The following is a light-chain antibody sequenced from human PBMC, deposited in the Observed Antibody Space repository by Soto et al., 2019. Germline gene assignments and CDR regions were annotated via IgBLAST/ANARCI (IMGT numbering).Light chain of an antibody. V-gene: IGKV1-39*01. J-gene: IGKJ1*01. Sequence: DFQMTQSPSSLSAPVGDRVTITCRASQSSSNYLNWYQQKPGKAPKLLIYLASSLQRGVPSRFSGSESKTDFTLTISRLQPEDFATYYCQQSYSDPRTFGQGTKVEIK. CDR3: QQSYSDPRT. CDR1: QSSSNY. CDR2: LAS.